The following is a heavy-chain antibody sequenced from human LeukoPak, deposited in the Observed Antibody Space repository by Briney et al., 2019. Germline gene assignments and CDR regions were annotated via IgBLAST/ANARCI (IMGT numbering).Heavy chain of an antibody. V-gene: IGHV3-23*01. Sequence: GGSLRFSCAASGFAFSSYGMHWVRQAPGKGLEWVSSFIGSSGNTYYADSVKGRFSIFRDNSKNMLYLQMNSLGAEDTAIYYCAKMPVSYSSGWSTFDYWGQGTLVTVSS. CDR2: FIGSSGNT. CDR3: AKMPVSYSSGWSTFDY. J-gene: IGHJ4*02. D-gene: IGHD6-19*01. CDR1: GFAFSSYG.